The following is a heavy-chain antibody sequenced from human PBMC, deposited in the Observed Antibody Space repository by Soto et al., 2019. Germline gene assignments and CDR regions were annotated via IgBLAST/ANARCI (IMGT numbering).Heavy chain of an antibody. V-gene: IGHV1-46*02. Sequence: QVQLVQSGAEVKKPGASVKVSCKASGYTFDSYYIHWVRQAPGQRLEWMGLINPDGGDTSYAQNLRGRVTMTRDTSTSTVYMELSSLRSEDTAMYYCARDPYCGGDCYHFDFWGQGTLVTVSS. CDR1: GYTFDSYY. J-gene: IGHJ4*02. CDR2: INPDGGDT. D-gene: IGHD2-21*02. CDR3: ARDPYCGGDCYHFDF.